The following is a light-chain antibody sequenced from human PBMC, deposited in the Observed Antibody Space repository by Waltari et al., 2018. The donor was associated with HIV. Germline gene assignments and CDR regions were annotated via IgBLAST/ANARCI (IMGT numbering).Light chain of an antibody. V-gene: IGKV3-15*01. J-gene: IGKJ2*01. CDR1: QNICST. CDR3: QQFHDWPLYT. CDR2: EAS. Sequence: TQSPATLSVSPGDKITLSCSASQNICSTLAWYQHKPGQAPWPLTSEASTRAPGVPDRFSGSGFVTDFTLTINNLESGDCAIYYCQQFHDWPLYTFGQGTKLE.